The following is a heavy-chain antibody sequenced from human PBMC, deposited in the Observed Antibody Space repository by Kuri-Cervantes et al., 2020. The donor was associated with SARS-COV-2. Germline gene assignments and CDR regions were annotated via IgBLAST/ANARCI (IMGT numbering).Heavy chain of an antibody. V-gene: IGHV1-2*02. D-gene: IGHD4-11*01. J-gene: IGHJ6*02. CDR2: INPNSGGT. CDR3: ASNSNYWYYGMDV. Sequence: GESLKISCKASGYTFTGYYMHWVRQATGQGLEWTGWINPNSGGTNYAQKFQGRVTMTRDTSISTAYMELSRLRSDDTAVYYCASNSNYWYYGMDVWGQGTTVTVSS. CDR1: GYTFTGYY.